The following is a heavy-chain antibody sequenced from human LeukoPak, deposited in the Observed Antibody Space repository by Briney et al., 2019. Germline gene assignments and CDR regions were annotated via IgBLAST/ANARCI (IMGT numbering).Heavy chain of an antibody. Sequence: SETLSLTCTVSGSGYSISGGFYWGWIRQPPGRGLEWIGSIYHTGSTYYNPSLKSRATITVDTSKNQFSLKLKFVTAADTAVYYCAGQFDSSGSYFYWGQGTLVTVSS. CDR1: GSGYSISGGFY. D-gene: IGHD3-22*01. J-gene: IGHJ4*02. V-gene: IGHV4-38-2*02. CDR3: AGQFDSSGSYFY. CDR2: IYHTGST.